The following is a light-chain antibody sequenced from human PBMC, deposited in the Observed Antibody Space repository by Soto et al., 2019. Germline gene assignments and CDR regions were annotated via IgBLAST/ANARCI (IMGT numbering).Light chain of an antibody. CDR2: GAS. Sequence: EIVMTKSPATQSVSPGERATLSCRASQSVSSNLAWYQQKPGQAPRLLIYGASTRATGIPARFSGSGSGTEFTLTISSLQSEDFAVYYCQQYNNWQWTFGQGTKVDIK. CDR3: QQYNNWQWT. V-gene: IGKV3-15*01. CDR1: QSVSSN. J-gene: IGKJ1*01.